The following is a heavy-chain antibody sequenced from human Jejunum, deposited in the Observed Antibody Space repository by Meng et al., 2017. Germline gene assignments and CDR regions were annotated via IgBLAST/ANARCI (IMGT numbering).Heavy chain of an antibody. CDR2: MNQDGSNI. Sequence: GESLKISCAVSGFMFSGSWMSWVRQAPGKGLEWVANMNQDGSNIYYMDSVRGRFTNSRDNTKNSLYLQMNSLRVEDTAVYYCARDPGYGALDYWGQGMLVTVSS. J-gene: IGHJ4*02. D-gene: IGHD4/OR15-4a*01. V-gene: IGHV3-7*01. CDR3: ARDPGYGALDY. CDR1: GFMFSGSW.